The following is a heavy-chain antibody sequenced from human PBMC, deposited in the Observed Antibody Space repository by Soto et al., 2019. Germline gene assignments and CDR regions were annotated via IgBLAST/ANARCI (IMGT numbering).Heavy chain of an antibody. D-gene: IGHD5-12*01. Sequence: EVQLVESGGGLVQPGESLRLSCAASGFTVSSHYMSWVRQAPGKGLEWVSLIYSGGTTDYADSVKGRFTISRDNSKNTLYLQMNSLRAEDTAVYYCAARNIVAPYWGQGTLVTVSS. J-gene: IGHJ4*02. V-gene: IGHV3-66*01. CDR3: AARNIVAPY. CDR2: IYSGGTT. CDR1: GFTVSSHY.